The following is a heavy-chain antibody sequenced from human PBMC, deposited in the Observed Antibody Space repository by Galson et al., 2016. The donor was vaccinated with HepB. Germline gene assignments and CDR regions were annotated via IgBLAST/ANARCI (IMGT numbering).Heavy chain of an antibody. CDR3: AKGTWGPYYRVDN. V-gene: IGHV3-23*01. D-gene: IGHD3-10*01. Sequence: SLRLSCAASGFTFSSYVMSWVRQAPGKGLEWVSAVSGSGGTTYSSDSVKGRFTISRDNSKNTLYLQMNSLRAEDTAVYYCAKGTWGPYYRVDNWGQGTLVTVSS. CDR1: GFTFSSYV. CDR2: VSGSGGTT. J-gene: IGHJ4*02.